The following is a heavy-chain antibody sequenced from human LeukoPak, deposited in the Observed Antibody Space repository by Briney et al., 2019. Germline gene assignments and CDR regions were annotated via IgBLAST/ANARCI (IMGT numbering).Heavy chain of an antibody. V-gene: IGHV3-30*18. CDR1: GFTFGTYG. J-gene: IGHJ3*02. D-gene: IGHD2-21*02. CDR3: AKPRGGDSWAFDT. CDR2: ISNGGSYK. Sequence: PGRSLRLYCEASGFTFGTYGMHWVRQAPGKGLERVAGISNGGSYKYYAGSVKGRFTISRDNSRNTLYLQMNSLRPDDTALYYCAKPRGGDSWAFDTWGQGTMVAVSS.